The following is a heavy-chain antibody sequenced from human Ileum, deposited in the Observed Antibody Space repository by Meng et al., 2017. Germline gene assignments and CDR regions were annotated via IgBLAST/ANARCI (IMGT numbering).Heavy chain of an antibody. V-gene: IGHV4-61*08. Sequence: QVPLQELGPGLVRPSETLSLICTVSGGSVSTNDYQWGWIRQPPGKGLEWIGYAGTNYNPSLKSRVTISVDTSKRQFSLKLTSVTAADTAVYYCARDHWGSLDYWGQGILVTVSS. CDR1: GGSVSTNDYQ. CDR3: ARDHWGSLDY. D-gene: IGHD7-27*01. CDR2: AGT. J-gene: IGHJ4*02.